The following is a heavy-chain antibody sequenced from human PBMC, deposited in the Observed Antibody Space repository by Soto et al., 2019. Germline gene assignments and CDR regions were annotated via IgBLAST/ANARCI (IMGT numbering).Heavy chain of an antibody. CDR3: ARGPYYYDSSGQQGDY. D-gene: IGHD3-22*01. CDR2: MNPNSDNT. CDR1: GYTFTSYD. J-gene: IGHJ4*02. V-gene: IGHV1-8*01. Sequence: ASVKVSCKASGYTFTSYDINWVRQATGQGLEWMGWMNPNSDNTGYAQKFQGRVTMTRNTSISTAYMELSSLRSEDTAVYYCARGPYYYDSSGQQGDYWGQGTLVTVSS.